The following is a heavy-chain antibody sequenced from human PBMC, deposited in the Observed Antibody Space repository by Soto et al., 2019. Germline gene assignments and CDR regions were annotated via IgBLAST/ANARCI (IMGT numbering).Heavy chain of an antibody. Sequence: SVKVSCKASGGTFSSYAISWVRQAPGQGLEWMGGIIPIFGTANYAQKFQGRVTITADKSTSTAYMELSSLRSEDTAVYYCARGSVLRFLEWLSHRKYYYGMDVWGQGTTVTVSS. V-gene: IGHV1-69*06. CDR1: GGTFSSYA. J-gene: IGHJ6*02. CDR3: ARGSVLRFLEWLSHRKYYYGMDV. D-gene: IGHD3-3*01. CDR2: IIPIFGTA.